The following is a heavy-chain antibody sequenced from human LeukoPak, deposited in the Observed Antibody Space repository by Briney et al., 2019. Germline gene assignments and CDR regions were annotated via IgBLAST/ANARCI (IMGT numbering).Heavy chain of an antibody. CDR1: GYTFTSYG. Sequence: VASVKVSCKASGYTFTSYGISWVRQAPGQGLEWMGWISAYNGNTNYAQKLQGRVTMTTDTSTSTAYMELRSLRSDDTAVYYCARMYYYDSSGPNWFDPWGQGTLVTVSS. J-gene: IGHJ5*02. CDR3: ARMYYYDSSGPNWFDP. CDR2: ISAYNGNT. V-gene: IGHV1-18*01. D-gene: IGHD3-22*01.